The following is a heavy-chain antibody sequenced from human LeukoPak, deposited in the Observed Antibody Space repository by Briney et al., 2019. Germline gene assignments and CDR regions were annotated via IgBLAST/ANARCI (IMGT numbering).Heavy chain of an antibody. CDR3: ARHDILTGDYHRHFDY. CDR2: IYYSGST. CDR1: GGSISSYY. V-gene: IGHV4-59*08. D-gene: IGHD3-9*01. J-gene: IGHJ4*01. Sequence: SETLSLTCTVSGGSISSYYWSWIRQPPGKGLEWIGYIYYSGSTNYNPSLKSQVTISVDTSKNQFSLKLTSGTAADTAVNNWARHDILTGDYHRHFDYWGPGTLVTASS.